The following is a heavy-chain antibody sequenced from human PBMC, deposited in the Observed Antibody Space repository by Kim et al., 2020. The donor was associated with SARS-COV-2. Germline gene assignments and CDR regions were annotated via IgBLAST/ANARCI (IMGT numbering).Heavy chain of an antibody. CDR1: GFTFSSYG. CDR3: ARGSDCSGGSCAHYFDY. Sequence: GGSLRLSCAASGFTFSSYGMHWVRQAPGKGLEWVAVIWYDGNNKYYADSVKGRFTISRDNSKNTLYLQMNSLRAEDTAVYYCARGSDCSGGSCAHYFDYWGQGALVTVSS. CDR2: IWYDGNNK. D-gene: IGHD2-15*01. J-gene: IGHJ4*02. V-gene: IGHV3-33*01.